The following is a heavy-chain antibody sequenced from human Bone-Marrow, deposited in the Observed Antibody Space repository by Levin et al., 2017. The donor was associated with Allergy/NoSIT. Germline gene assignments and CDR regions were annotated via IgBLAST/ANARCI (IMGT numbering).Heavy chain of an antibody. Sequence: PGGSLRLSCAASGFTFSNAWMSWVRQAPGKGLEWVGRIKSKTDGGTTDYAAPVKGRFTISRDDSKNTLYLQMNSLKTEDTAVYYCTTDAHIVVVTAVLLGRAFDIWGQGTMVTVSS. V-gene: IGHV3-15*01. CDR1: GFTFSNAW. J-gene: IGHJ3*02. CDR3: TTDAHIVVVTAVLLGRAFDI. D-gene: IGHD2-21*02. CDR2: IKSKTDGGTT.